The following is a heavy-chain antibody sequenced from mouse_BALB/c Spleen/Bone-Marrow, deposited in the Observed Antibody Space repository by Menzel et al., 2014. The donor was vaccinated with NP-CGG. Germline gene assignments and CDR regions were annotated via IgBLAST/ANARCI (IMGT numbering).Heavy chain of an antibody. CDR2: IDPANGNT. CDR3: ASYYYGSSRFAY. CDR1: GFNIKDTY. D-gene: IGHD1-1*01. J-gene: IGHJ3*01. Sequence: EVKLMESGAELVKPGASVKLSCTASGFNIKDTYMHWVKQRPEQGLEWIGRIDPANGNTKYDPKFQGKATITADTSSNTACLQLSSLTSEDTAVYYCASYYYGSSRFAYWGQGTLVTVSA. V-gene: IGHV14-3*02.